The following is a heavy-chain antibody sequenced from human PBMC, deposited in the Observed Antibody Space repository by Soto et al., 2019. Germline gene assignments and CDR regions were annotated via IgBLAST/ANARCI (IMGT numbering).Heavy chain of an antibody. V-gene: IGHV1-46*03. CDR3: ARGAYCGGDCYDY. CDR1: GNTFTRYY. J-gene: IGHJ4*02. D-gene: IGHD2-21*01. Sequence: QVQLVQSGAEVKKPGASVKVSCKASGNTFTRYYMHWVRQAPGQGLEWMGMISPGGDRTTYAQKFQGRVTMTRDTPTSTVYMELSSLKSEDTAVYYCARGAYCGGDCYDYWGQGTLVTVSS. CDR2: ISPGGDRT.